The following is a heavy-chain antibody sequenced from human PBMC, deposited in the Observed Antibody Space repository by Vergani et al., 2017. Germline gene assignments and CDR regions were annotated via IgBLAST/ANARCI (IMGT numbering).Heavy chain of an antibody. V-gene: IGHV3-30*19. D-gene: IGHD3-16*01. Sequence: QVQLVESGGGVVQPGRSLRLACTSSGFTFSTYAMHRVRQAPGKGLEWVAIIYYHGSKKYYADSVKGRFTISRDNSRNTLDLLDSSLRAEDTAIYYWASGECYADGTSRFRGRYFDVWGHGTLVTVPS. CDR2: IYYHGSKK. CDR1: GFTFSTYA. J-gene: IGHJ2*01. CDR3: ASGECYADGTSRFRGRYFDV.